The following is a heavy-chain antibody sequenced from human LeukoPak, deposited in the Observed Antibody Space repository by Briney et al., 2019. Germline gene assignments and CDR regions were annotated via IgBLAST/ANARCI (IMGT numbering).Heavy chain of an antibody. CDR1: GVSLSTHH. Sequence: PSETLSLTCVVSGVSLSTHHWSWIRQHPGKGLEWIGYIYYTGSTYYNASLKSRVMISVDTSNNRFSLKLSSVTAADTAVYYCARLGHCTNGVCYTFDYWGQGTLVTVSS. J-gene: IGHJ4*02. V-gene: IGHV4-59*06. CDR2: IYYTGST. D-gene: IGHD2-8*01. CDR3: ARLGHCTNGVCYTFDY.